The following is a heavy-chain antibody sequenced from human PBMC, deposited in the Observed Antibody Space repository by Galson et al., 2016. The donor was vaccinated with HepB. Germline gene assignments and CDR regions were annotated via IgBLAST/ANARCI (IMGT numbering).Heavy chain of an antibody. V-gene: IGHV3-53*01. CDR1: GFTVSSHW. CDR3: ARKQQLVQDRYCCFDL. D-gene: IGHD6-13*01. J-gene: IGHJ2*01. CDR2: IHRGGNT. Sequence: SLRLSCSASGFTVSSHWMTWVRQAPGKGLEWVSVIHRGGNTNYADSVKGRFTISRDNSKNTLYLQMNSLRAEDTAIYYCARKQQLVQDRYCCFDLCGRGTLVTVSS.